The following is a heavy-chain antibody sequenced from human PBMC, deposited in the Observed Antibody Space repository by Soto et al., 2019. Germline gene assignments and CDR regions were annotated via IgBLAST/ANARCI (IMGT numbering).Heavy chain of an antibody. Sequence: ASVKVSFKASGGTFSSYTISWVRQAPGQGLEWMGWISAYNGNTNYAQNFQGRVTMTTDTSTSTAYMELRSLRSDDTAVYYCARASESGWYFDFWGQGTLVTVSS. V-gene: IGHV1-18*01. D-gene: IGHD6-19*01. CDR3: ARASESGWYFDF. CDR2: ISAYNGNT. CDR1: GGTFSSYT. J-gene: IGHJ4*02.